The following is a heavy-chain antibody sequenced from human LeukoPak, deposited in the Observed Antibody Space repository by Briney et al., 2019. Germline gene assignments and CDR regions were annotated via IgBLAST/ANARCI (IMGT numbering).Heavy chain of an antibody. CDR1: GFTFSDYF. J-gene: IGHJ4*02. CDR2: INSEGNNI. V-gene: IGHV3-11*04. Sequence: PGGSLRLSCVASGFTFSDYFMSWMRQAPGKGLEWLSLINSEGNNIYYADSVRGRFTISRDNARNTLYLEMNSLRMEDTAKYYCATSRVFDHWGQGTLVAVSS. CDR3: ATSRVFDH.